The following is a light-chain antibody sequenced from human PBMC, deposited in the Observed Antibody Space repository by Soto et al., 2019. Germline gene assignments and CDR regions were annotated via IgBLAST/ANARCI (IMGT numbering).Light chain of an antibody. J-gene: IGKJ1*01. V-gene: IGKV1-5*03. CDR3: QQYNSYWT. CDR2: KAS. CDR1: QSISSW. Sequence: DIQMTQSPSTLSVSVGDRVTITCRASQSISSWLAWYQQKPGKAPKLLIYKASSLESGVPSRFSGSGSGTEFTLTNSSLQPDDFATYYCQQYNSYWTFGQGTKVEIK.